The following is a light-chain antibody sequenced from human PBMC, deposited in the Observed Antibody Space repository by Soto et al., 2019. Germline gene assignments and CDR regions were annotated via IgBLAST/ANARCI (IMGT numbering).Light chain of an antibody. CDR3: QQYGSPWT. CDR2: GAS. J-gene: IGKJ1*01. CDR1: QSVSSSY. Sequence: EIVLTQSPGTLSLSPGERATLSCRASQSVSSSYLAWYQQKPGQAPRLLNYGASSRATGIPDRFSGSGSGTDFTLTISRLEPEDFAVYYCQQYGSPWTFGQGTKVDIK. V-gene: IGKV3-20*01.